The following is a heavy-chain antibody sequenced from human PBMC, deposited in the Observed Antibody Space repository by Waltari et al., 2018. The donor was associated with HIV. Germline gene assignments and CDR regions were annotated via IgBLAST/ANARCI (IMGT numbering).Heavy chain of an antibody. CDR1: GYSFTSHD. D-gene: IGHD6-19*01. CDR3: AREMSLIRVIAVAMDV. CDR2: VNTANGHT. Sequence: VQLVQSGAEEKRPGASVKISCKASGYSFTSHDINWVGQAPGQGLEGVGWVNTANGHTKEAQNFQGRVTITRETSATTASMELNSLRSEDTAVYYCAREMSLIRVIAVAMDVWGQGTTVTVSS. V-gene: IGHV1-3*05. J-gene: IGHJ6*02.